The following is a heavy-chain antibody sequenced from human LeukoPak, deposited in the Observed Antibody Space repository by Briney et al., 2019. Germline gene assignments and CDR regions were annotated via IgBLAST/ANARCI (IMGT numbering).Heavy chain of an antibody. D-gene: IGHD2-2*02. CDR2: ISPSGGDT. J-gene: IGHJ6*03. Sequence: GGSLRLSCEASGFTFSTCAMTWVRQGPGKGLEWVAAISPSGGDTYYADSVKGRFTISRDNSKNTLYLQMNSLRAEDTAVYYCAKEGIVVVPAAIPGRTNYYYYMDVWGKGTTVTVSS. CDR3: AKEGIVVVPAAIPGRTNYYYYMDV. V-gene: IGHV3-23*01. CDR1: GFTFSTCA.